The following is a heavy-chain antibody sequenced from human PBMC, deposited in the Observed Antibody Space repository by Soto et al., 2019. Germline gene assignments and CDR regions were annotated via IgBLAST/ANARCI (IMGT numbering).Heavy chain of an antibody. CDR3: ARGRGIAVATYYFDY. V-gene: IGHV3-7*04. CDR2: MKQDGSEK. CDR1: GFPLNSFW. J-gene: IGHJ4*02. D-gene: IGHD6-19*01. Sequence: GGSLRLSCAASGFPLNSFWMTWVRQAPGKGLEWVANMKQDGSEKYYVDSVKGRLTISRDNVKSSLYLQMNSLRAEDTAVYFCARGRGIAVATYYFDYWGQGTLVTVSS.